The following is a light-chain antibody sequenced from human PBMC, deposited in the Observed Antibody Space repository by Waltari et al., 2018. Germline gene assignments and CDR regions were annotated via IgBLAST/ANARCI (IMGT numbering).Light chain of an antibody. CDR3: QQYNDWS. CDR1: QSFSTN. J-gene: IGKJ2*01. Sequence: EIVMTQSPATLSLSPGERATLSYRASQSFSTNLAWYQQKPGQAPRPLIYGASTRATGIPARFSGSGSGTEFTLTISSLQSEDFAVYYCQQYNDWSFGQGTKLEIK. V-gene: IGKV3-15*01. CDR2: GAS.